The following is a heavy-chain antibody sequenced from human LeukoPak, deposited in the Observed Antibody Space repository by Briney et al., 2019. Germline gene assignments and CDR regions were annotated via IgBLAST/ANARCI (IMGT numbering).Heavy chain of an antibody. Sequence: SETLSLTCAVYGGSFSGYYWSWIRQPPGKGLEWIGEINHSGSTNYNPSLKSRVTISVDTSKNQFSLKLSSVTAADTAVYYCARHADCSSTSCYKGISDWFDPWGQGTLVTVSS. CDR1: GGSFSGYY. CDR3: ARHADCSSTSCYKGISDWFDP. D-gene: IGHD2-2*02. J-gene: IGHJ5*02. V-gene: IGHV4-34*01. CDR2: INHSGST.